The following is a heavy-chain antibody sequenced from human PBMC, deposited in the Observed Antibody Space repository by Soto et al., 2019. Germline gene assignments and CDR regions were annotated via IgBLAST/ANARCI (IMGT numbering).Heavy chain of an antibody. Sequence: GGSLRLSCAASGFTFSSYAMHWVRQAPGKGLEWVAVISYDGSNKYYADSVKGRFTISRDNSKNTLYLQMNSLRAEDTAVYYCARDYYRFNSGYGFSMDVWGQGTMVTVSS. CDR2: ISYDGSNK. CDR3: ARDYYRFNSGYGFSMDV. V-gene: IGHV3-30-3*01. CDR1: GFTFSSYA. J-gene: IGHJ6*02. D-gene: IGHD5-12*01.